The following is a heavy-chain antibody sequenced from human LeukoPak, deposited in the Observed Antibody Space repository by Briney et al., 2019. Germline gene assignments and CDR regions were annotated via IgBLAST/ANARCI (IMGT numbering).Heavy chain of an antibody. Sequence: SETLSLTCTVSGGSISSRSSYWGWIRQPPGKGLEWIGSIYYSGSTYYNPSLKSRVTISVDTSKNQFSLKLSSVTAADTAVYYCAKYDSSGYYYYWGQGTLVTVSS. CDR3: AKYDSSGYYYY. CDR1: GGSISSRSSY. D-gene: IGHD3-22*01. J-gene: IGHJ4*02. V-gene: IGHV4-39*07. CDR2: IYYSGST.